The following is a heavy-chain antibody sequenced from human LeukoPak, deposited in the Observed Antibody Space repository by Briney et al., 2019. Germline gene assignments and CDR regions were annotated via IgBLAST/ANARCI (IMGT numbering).Heavy chain of an antibody. D-gene: IGHD6-19*01. CDR3: ARTSESGWREFDY. CDR1: GYTFTSYG. V-gene: IGHV1-18*01. CDR2: ISSYNGNT. J-gene: IGHJ4*02. Sequence: GASVKVSCKASGYTFTSYGISWVRQAPGQGLEWMGWISSYNGNTNYAQKLQGRVTMSTDTSTGTAYMELRSLRSDDTAIYYCARTSESGWREFDYWGQGTLVTVSA.